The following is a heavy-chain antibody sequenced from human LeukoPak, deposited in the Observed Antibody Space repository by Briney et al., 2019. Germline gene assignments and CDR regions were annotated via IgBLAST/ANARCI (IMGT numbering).Heavy chain of an antibody. CDR2: IYYSGST. J-gene: IGHJ4*02. V-gene: IGHV4-31*03. CDR3: AGGEYSGPFDY. D-gene: IGHD1-26*01. CDR1: GGSISSGGYY. Sequence: SQTLSLTCTVSGGSISSGGYYWSWIRQHPGKGLEWIGYIYYSGSTYYNPSLKSRVTISVDTSKYQFSLKLSSVTAADTAVYYCAGGEYSGPFDYWGQGTLVTVSS.